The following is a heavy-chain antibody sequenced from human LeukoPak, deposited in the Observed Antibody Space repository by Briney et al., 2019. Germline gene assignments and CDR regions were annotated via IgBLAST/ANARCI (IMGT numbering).Heavy chain of an antibody. V-gene: IGHV1-69*05. J-gene: IGHJ4*02. CDR3: ARGQVGATTPFDY. Sequence: SVKVSCKASGGTFSSYANSWVRQAPGQGLEWMGGIIPIFGTANYAQKFQGRVTITTDESTSTAYMELSSLRSEDTAVYYCARGQVGATTPFDYWGQGTLVTVSS. CDR2: IIPIFGTA. D-gene: IGHD1-26*01. CDR1: GGTFSSYA.